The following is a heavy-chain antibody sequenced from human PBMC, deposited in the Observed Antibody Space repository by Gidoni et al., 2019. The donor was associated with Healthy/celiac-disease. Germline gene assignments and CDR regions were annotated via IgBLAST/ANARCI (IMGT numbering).Heavy chain of an antibody. Sequence: EVQLVESGGGLVQPGGSLKLSCAASGFTFSGPAMHWVRQASGKGLEWVGRIRSKANSYATAYGASVKGRFTISRDDSKNTAYLQMNSLKIEDTAVYYCTSTLGTTPSVYAFDIWGQGTMVTVSS. V-gene: IGHV3-73*02. CDR2: IRSKANSYAT. CDR3: TSTLGTTPSVYAFDI. CDR1: GFTFSGPA. J-gene: IGHJ3*02. D-gene: IGHD1-7*01.